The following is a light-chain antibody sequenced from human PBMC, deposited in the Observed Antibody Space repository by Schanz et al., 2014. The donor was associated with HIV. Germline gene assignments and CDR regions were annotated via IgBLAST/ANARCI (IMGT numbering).Light chain of an antibody. Sequence: ELVLTQSPGTLSLSPGERATLSCRASESVSSRYLAWYQQRPGQPPRVLLYGASSRATGVPDRFSGSGSGTDFTLTISRLEPEDSAVYFCQQYANSAFTFGPGTKVEI. CDR2: GAS. J-gene: IGKJ3*01. V-gene: IGKV3-20*01. CDR3: QQYANSAFT. CDR1: ESVSSRY.